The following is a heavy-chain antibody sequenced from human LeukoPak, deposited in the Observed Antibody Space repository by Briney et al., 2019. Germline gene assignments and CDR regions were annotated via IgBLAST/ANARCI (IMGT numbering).Heavy chain of an antibody. D-gene: IGHD5-24*01. V-gene: IGHV1-2*02. Sequence: ASVKVSCKASGYTFTGYYMHWVRQAPGQGLEWMGWINPNSGGTNYAQKFQGRVTMTRDTSISTAYMELSRLRSDDTAVYYCAKDLGGGDGWNFDYWGQGTLVTVSS. CDR2: INPNSGGT. J-gene: IGHJ4*02. CDR1: GYTFTGYY. CDR3: AKDLGGGDGWNFDY.